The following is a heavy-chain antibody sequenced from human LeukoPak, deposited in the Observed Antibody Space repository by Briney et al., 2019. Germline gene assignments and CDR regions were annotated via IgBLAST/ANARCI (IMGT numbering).Heavy chain of an antibody. CDR3: ARDKYGGNSNAFDI. J-gene: IGHJ3*02. D-gene: IGHD4-23*01. CDR1: GFSFSSSG. CDR2: IWYDGSHK. Sequence: PGGSLRLSCAASGFSFSSSGMHWVRQAPGKGLEWVAVIWYDGSHKYYADSVKGRFTISRDNSKNTMYLQMNSLRVEDTAVYYCARDKYGGNSNAFDIWGQGTLVTVSS. V-gene: IGHV3-33*01.